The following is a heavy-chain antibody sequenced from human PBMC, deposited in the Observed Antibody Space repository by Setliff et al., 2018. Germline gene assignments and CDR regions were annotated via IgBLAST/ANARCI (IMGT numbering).Heavy chain of an antibody. D-gene: IGHD3-3*01. J-gene: IGHJ4*02. V-gene: IGHV1-18*01. Sequence: ASVKVSCKASGYTFTSYGISWVRQAPGQGLEWMGWISAYNGNTNYAQKFQGRVTITTDESTSTAYMELSSLRSEDTAVYYCARTGYYPNDDFDYWGQGTLVTVSS. CDR3: ARTGYYPNDDFDY. CDR1: GYTFTSYG. CDR2: ISAYNGNT.